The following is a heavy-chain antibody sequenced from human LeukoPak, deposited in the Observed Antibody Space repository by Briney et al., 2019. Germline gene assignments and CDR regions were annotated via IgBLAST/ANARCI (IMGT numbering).Heavy chain of an antibody. D-gene: IGHD6-13*01. CDR1: GGSISSNSYY. CDR3: ARFSSIAAAFDY. CDR2: IYTSGST. V-gene: IGHV4-61*02. J-gene: IGHJ4*02. Sequence: SSETLSLTCTVSGGSISSNSYYWSWIRQPAGKGLEWIGRIYTSGSTDYNPSLKSRVTMSVDTSKNQFSLNLSSVTAADTAVYYCARFSSIAAAFDYWGLGTLVTVSS.